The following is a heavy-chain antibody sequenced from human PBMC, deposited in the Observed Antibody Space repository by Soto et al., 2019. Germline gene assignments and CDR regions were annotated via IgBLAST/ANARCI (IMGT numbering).Heavy chain of an antibody. CDR2: VTHSGTA. Sequence: PSETLSLTCAVSGGSIDSGAFALSWIRQPPGKGLEWIGYVTHSGTAYSIPSLNGRLTLSVDSSQTQFSLKLTSVTAADSAFYYCARIHWAQSSLDYWGRGILVTVSS. CDR3: ARIHWAQSSLDY. J-gene: IGHJ4*02. D-gene: IGHD6-19*01. V-gene: IGHV4-30-2*01. CDR1: GGSIDSGAFA.